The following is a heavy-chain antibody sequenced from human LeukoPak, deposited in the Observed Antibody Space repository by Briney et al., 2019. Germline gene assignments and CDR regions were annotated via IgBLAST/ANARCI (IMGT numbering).Heavy chain of an antibody. Sequence: PGRSLRLSCAASGFTFSSYAMSWVRQAPGKGLEWVSAISGSGGSTYYADSVKGRFTISRDNAKNSLYLQMNSLRAEDTAVYYCARALAVAEYMDVWGKGTTVTISS. V-gene: IGHV3-23*01. D-gene: IGHD6-19*01. J-gene: IGHJ6*03. CDR3: ARALAVAEYMDV. CDR1: GFTFSSYA. CDR2: ISGSGGST.